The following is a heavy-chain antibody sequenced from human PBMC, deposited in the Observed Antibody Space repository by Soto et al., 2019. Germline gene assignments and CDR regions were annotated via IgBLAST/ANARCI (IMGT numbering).Heavy chain of an antibody. J-gene: IGHJ6*03. CDR3: ARRVPAAISTLYYYYHYMDV. Sequence: SETLSLTCTVSGGSISSSSYYWGWIRQPPGEGLEWIGSIYYSGSTYYNPSLKSRVTISVDTSKNQFSLKLSSVTAADTAVYYCARRVPAAISTLYYYYHYMDVWGKGTTVTVSS. V-gene: IGHV4-39*01. D-gene: IGHD2-2*02. CDR2: IYYSGST. CDR1: GGSISSSSYY.